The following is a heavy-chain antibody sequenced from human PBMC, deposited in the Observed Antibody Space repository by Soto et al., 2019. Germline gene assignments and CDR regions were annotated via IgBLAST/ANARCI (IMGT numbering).Heavy chain of an antibody. D-gene: IGHD1-1*01. CDR2: IYPGDSDT. J-gene: IGHJ6*02. CDR1: GCGFTGYW. V-gene: IGHV5-51*01. CDR3: ATPQTQTNGHGLHV. Sequence: GEAVKMACRDWGCGFTGYWSGGVRQMRGKGLEWMGIIYPGDSDTRYSPSFQGQVTISADKSISTAYLQWSSLKASDTAMYYCATPQTQTNGHGLHVWRPGTTDTVSS.